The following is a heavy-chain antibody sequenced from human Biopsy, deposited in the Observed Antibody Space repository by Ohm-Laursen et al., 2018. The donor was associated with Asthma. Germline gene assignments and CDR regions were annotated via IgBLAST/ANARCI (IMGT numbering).Heavy chain of an antibody. J-gene: IGHJ4*02. CDR1: GFTFSSYG. CDR2: ISYDGSNK. D-gene: IGHD3-3*01. Sequence: SLRLSCAASGFTFSSYGMHWVRQAPGKGLEWVAVISYDGSNKYYADSVKGRFTISRDNSKNTLYLQMNSLRAEDTAVYYCASQSSGPDFWSGYHYFDYWGQGTLVTVSS. CDR3: ASQSSGPDFWSGYHYFDY. V-gene: IGHV3-30*03.